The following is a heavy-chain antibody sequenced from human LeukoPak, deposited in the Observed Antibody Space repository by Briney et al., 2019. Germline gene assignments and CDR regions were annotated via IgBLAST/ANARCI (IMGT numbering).Heavy chain of an antibody. V-gene: IGHV3-53*01. J-gene: IGHJ3*02. D-gene: IGHD1-14*01. Sequence: AGGSLRLSCAASGFTVSSNYMSWVRQAPGKGLEWVSSIHSGGSTYYADSVKGRSTISRDNSKNTVYLQMNSLRAEDTAVYFCARVRLDRSERNLDAFENWGQGTMVTVSS. CDR3: ARVRLDRSERNLDAFEN. CDR2: IHSGGST. CDR1: GFTVSSNY.